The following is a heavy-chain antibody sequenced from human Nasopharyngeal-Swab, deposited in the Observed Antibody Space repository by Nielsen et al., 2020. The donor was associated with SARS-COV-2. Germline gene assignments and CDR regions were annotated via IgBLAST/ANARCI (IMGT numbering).Heavy chain of an antibody. D-gene: IGHD3-22*01. Sequence: VRQAPGKGLEWVANIKQDGSEKYYVDSVKGRFTISRDYAKNSLYLQMNSLRAEDTAVYYCARAGDSSGYYFYYYYGMDVWGQGTTVTVSS. J-gene: IGHJ6*02. CDR2: IKQDGSEK. V-gene: IGHV3-7*01. CDR3: ARAGDSSGYYFYYYYGMDV.